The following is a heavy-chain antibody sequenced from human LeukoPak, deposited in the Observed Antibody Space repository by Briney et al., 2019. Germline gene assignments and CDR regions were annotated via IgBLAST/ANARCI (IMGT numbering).Heavy chain of an antibody. CDR1: GFTFSNAW. J-gene: IGHJ4*02. D-gene: IGHD3-22*01. V-gene: IGHV3-15*01. CDR2: IKSKTDGGTT. CDR3: TTGTTNYYDSIHPGGEY. Sequence: PGGSLRLSCAASGFTFSNAWMSWVRQAPGKGLEWVGRIKSKTDGGTTDYAAPVKGRFTISRDDSKNTLYLQMNSLKTEDTAVYYCTTGTTNYYDSIHPGGEYWGQGTLVTVSS.